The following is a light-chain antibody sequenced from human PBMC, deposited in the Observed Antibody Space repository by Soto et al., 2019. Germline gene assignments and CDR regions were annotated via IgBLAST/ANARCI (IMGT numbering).Light chain of an antibody. Sequence: QSALTQPASVSGSPGQSITISCTGTSSDIGHYDYVSWYQQHPGKAPKLMIFHVTNRPSGVSNRYSGSKSGNSASLTISGLQADDEADYYCCSLTTSHTYVFGSGTKLTVL. V-gene: IGLV2-14*03. CDR1: SSDIGHYDY. J-gene: IGLJ1*01. CDR2: HVT. CDR3: CSLTTSHTYV.